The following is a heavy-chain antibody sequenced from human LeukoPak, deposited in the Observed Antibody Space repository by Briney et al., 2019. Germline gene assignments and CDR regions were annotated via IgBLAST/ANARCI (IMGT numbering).Heavy chain of an antibody. CDR3: SKDVVPDSGWDLDY. V-gene: IGHV3-23*05. CDR2: IYNSGSKT. Sequence: PGGSLRLSCTASGFSFSTYSMTWVRQGPGKGLEWVSSIYNSGSKTFYADSVKCRFTISRDNSKNTLYLQMNSLTAEDTAIYYCSKDVVPDSGWDLDYWGQGTLVTVSS. CDR1: GFSFSTYS. D-gene: IGHD6-19*01. J-gene: IGHJ4*02.